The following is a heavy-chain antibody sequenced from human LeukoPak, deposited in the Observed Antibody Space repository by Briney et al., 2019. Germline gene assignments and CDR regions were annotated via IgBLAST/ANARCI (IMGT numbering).Heavy chain of an antibody. CDR3: ARGGGDQDLPYDD. CDR2: INPNSGCT. V-gene: IGHV1-2*02. Sequence: ASVKVSCKASGYTFTGYYMHWVRQAPGQGLEWMGWINPNSGCTNYAQKFQGGVTMTTDTSISTAYMELSRLRSDDTAVYYCARGGGDQDLPYDDWGQGTLVTVPS. CDR1: GYTFTGYY. D-gene: IGHD2-21*02. J-gene: IGHJ4*02.